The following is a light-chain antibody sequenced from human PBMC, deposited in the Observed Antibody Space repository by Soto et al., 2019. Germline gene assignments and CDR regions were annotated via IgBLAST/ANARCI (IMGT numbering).Light chain of an antibody. CDR3: QSYDTSLSGSYV. Sequence: QSALTQPPSVSGAPGQRVIVSCTGSTSNIGAGYDVHWYQQLPGTSPKLLIFANSNRPSGVPDRFSASRSGSSASLTITGLQAEDEADYYCQSYDTSLSGSYVFESGTKVTVL. V-gene: IGLV1-40*01. J-gene: IGLJ1*01. CDR2: ANS. CDR1: TSNIGAGYD.